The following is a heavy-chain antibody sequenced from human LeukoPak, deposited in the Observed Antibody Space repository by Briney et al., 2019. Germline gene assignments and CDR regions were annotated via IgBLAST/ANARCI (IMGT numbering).Heavy chain of an antibody. CDR2: ISSGGKAT. CDR3: AILVGGPDDS. CDR1: GFTLSTYA. V-gene: IGHV3-23*01. J-gene: IGHJ4*02. Sequence: PGGSLRLSCAGSGFTLSTYAMSWVRQAPGKGLEWVSGISSGGKATFYTDSVKGHFTISRDNSKNSLYLQMNSLRAEDTALYYCAILVGGPDDSWGQGTLVTVSS.